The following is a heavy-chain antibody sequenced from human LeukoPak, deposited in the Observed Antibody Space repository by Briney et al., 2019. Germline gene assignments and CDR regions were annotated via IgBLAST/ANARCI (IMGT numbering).Heavy chain of an antibody. CDR1: GFTFSGYS. CDR2: ISGSGSST. CDR3: AKRVGTVTPVGLDD. J-gene: IGHJ4*02. Sequence: GGSLRLSCAVSGFTFSGYSLSWVRQAPGKGLEWVSTISGSGSSTYYIDSVKGRFTISRDNSRNTLYLQMNSLRAEDTAVYYCAKRVGTVTPVGLDDWGQGTLVTVSS. D-gene: IGHD4-17*01. V-gene: IGHV3-23*01.